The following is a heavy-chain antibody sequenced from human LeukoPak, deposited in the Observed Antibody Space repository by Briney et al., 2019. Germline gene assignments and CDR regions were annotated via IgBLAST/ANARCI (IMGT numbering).Heavy chain of an antibody. CDR3: ASPLYYDSSDTHPGY. V-gene: IGHV3-21*01. Sequence: GGSLSLSCAAAGFTFSSYNMKWLRQAPGKGLEGISSISRRPSSIYYAHSVKGRFTISRDKAKNSLYLQMNSLRAEDTAVYYCASPLYYDSSDTHPGYWGQGTLVTVSS. D-gene: IGHD3-22*01. J-gene: IGHJ4*02. CDR2: ISRRPSSI. CDR1: GFTFSSYN.